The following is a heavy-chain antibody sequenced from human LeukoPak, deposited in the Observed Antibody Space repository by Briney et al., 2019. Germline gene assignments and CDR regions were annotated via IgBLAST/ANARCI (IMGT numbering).Heavy chain of an antibody. J-gene: IGHJ3*02. D-gene: IGHD4-17*01. CDR2: INHSGST. V-gene: IGHV4-34*01. CDR1: GGSFSGYY. CDR3: ARPRAPVTRISSFDI. Sequence: SETLSLTCAVYGGSFSGYYWSWVRQPPGEGLEWIGEINHSGSTNYNPSLKSRVTISVDTSKNQFSLKLSSVTAADTAVYYCARPRAPVTRISSFDIWGQGTMVTVSS.